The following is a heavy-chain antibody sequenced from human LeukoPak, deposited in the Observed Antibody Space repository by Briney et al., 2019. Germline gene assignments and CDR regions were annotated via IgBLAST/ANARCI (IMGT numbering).Heavy chain of an antibody. V-gene: IGHV6-1*01. Sequence: SQTLSLTCAISGDSVSSNSAAWCWIRQSPSRGLEWLGRTYYRSKWYIDYEVSVKSRILITPDTSRNQFSLQLNSVTPEDTAVYYCARAFYGRLDYWGQGTLVTASS. CDR2: TYYRSKWYI. CDR1: GDSVSSNSAA. CDR3: ARAFYGRLDY. D-gene: IGHD4-17*01. J-gene: IGHJ4*02.